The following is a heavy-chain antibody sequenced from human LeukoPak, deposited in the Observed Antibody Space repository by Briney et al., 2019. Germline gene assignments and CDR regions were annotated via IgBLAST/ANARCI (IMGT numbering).Heavy chain of an antibody. CDR2: ISGSGGST. Sequence: PGASLRLSCGASGFTFSSYAMSWVRQAPGKGLEWVSSISGSGGSTYYADSVKGRFTISRDNSKNTLYLQMNSLRAEDTAVYYCARTGTYYYDTWGQGTLVTVST. CDR1: GFTFSSYA. V-gene: IGHV3-23*01. CDR3: ARTGTYYYDT. J-gene: IGHJ4*02. D-gene: IGHD3-22*01.